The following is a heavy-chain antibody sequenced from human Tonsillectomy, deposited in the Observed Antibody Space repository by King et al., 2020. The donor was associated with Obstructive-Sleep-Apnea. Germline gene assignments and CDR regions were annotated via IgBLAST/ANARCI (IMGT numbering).Heavy chain of an antibody. CDR3: ARDGRGIAVADYFDY. CDR2: ISSRRSYI. CDR1: GFTFSSYS. Sequence: VQLVESGGGLGKPGGSLRLSCAASGFTFSSYSMNLVRQAPGKGLEWGSSISSRRSYIYYADSVKGRFTISRDNAKNSLYLQMNSLRAEDTAVYYCARDGRGIAVADYFDYWGQGTLVTVSS. V-gene: IGHV3-21*01. D-gene: IGHD6-19*01. J-gene: IGHJ4*02.